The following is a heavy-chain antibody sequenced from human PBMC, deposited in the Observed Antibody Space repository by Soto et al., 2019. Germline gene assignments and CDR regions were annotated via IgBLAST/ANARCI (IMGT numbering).Heavy chain of an antibody. V-gene: IGHV5-10-1*01. D-gene: IGHD3-22*01. CDR2: IDPSDSYT. CDR1: GYSFTSYW. CDR3: ARPNYYDSSGYYGPMGY. Sequence: GESLKISCKGSGYSFTSYWISWVRQMPGKGLEWMGRIDPSDSYTNYSPSFQGHVTISADKSISTAYLQWSSLKASDTAMYYCARPNYYDSSGYYGPMGYWGQGTLVTVSS. J-gene: IGHJ4*02.